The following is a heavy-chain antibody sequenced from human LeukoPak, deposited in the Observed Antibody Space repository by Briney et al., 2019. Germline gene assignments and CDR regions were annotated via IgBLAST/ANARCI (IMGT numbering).Heavy chain of an antibody. CDR2: IYYSGST. Sequence: SETLSLTCTVSGGSISTYYWSWIRQPPGKGLEWIGYIYYSGSTNYNPSLKSRVTISVDTSKNQFSLRLSSVTATDTAVYYCALRDSSGYYPDYWGQGTLVTVSS. V-gene: IGHV4-59*12. CDR3: ALRDSSGYYPDY. D-gene: IGHD3-22*01. J-gene: IGHJ4*02. CDR1: GGSISTYY.